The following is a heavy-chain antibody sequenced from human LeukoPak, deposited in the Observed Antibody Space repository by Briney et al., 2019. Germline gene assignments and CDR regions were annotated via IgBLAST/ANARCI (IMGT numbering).Heavy chain of an antibody. CDR1: GFTFSDYY. CDR3: GRTYDSSGLYYYYYGMDV. V-gene: IGHV3-11*01. D-gene: IGHD3-22*01. CDR2: ISSSGSTI. Sequence: GGSLRLSCAASGFTFSDYYMSWIRQARGKGLEWVSYISSSGSTIYYADSVKGRFTISRDNAKNSLYLQMNSLRAEDTAVYYCGRTYDSSGLYYYYYGMDVWGQGTTVTVSS. J-gene: IGHJ6*02.